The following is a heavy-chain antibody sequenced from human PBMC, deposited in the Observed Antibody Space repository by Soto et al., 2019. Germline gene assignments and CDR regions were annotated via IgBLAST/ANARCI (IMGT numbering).Heavy chain of an antibody. Sequence: QVQLVESGGGVVKLGRSLRLSCAASGFTFRDYGMHWVRQAPGKGLEWVALISYDGIKKYYADSVKGRFTISRDNSKNTLYLQMNSLRVEDTAVYYCTKDQGGFDSWGQGTLVTVSS. CDR3: TKDQGGFDS. V-gene: IGHV3-30*18. D-gene: IGHD3-16*01. CDR2: ISYDGIKK. CDR1: GFTFRDYG. J-gene: IGHJ4*02.